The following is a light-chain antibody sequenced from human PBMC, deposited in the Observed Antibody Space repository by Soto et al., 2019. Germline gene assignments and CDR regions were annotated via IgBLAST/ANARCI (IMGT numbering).Light chain of an antibody. CDR2: DVS. CDR1: QSVRNF. J-gene: IGKJ3*01. Sequence: EIVLTQSPVTLSLSPGERVTLSCRASQSVRNFLAWYQQKPGQAPRLLIYDVSNRATGVPARFSGSGSGTDFTLTISGLEPEDSAVYYCQQRSSWPLTFGPGTKVDIK. V-gene: IGKV3-11*01. CDR3: QQRSSWPLT.